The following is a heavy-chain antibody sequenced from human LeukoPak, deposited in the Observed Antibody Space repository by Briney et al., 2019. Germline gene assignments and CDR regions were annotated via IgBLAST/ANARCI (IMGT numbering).Heavy chain of an antibody. CDR1: GFTFSSYK. J-gene: IGHJ6*02. CDR2: ISSSGSTI. Sequence: PGGSLRLSCAASGFTFSSYKMNWVRQAPGKGLEWVSYISSSGSTIYYADSVKGRFTISRDNAKNSPYLQMNSLRAEDTAVYYCARVGVCSSTSCYTLSYYYYGVDVWGQGTTVTVSS. D-gene: IGHD2-2*02. V-gene: IGHV3-48*03. CDR3: ARVGVCSSTSCYTLSYYYYGVDV.